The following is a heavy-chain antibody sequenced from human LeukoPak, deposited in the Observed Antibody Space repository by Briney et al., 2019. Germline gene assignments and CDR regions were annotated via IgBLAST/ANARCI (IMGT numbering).Heavy chain of an antibody. J-gene: IGHJ5*02. CDR2: ISSSGSTI. Sequence: GGSLRLSCAASGFTFDDYGMSWVRQAPGKGLEWVSYISSSGSTIYYADSVKGRFTISRDNAKNSLYLQMNSLRAEDTAVYYCARAGSGRSPDWFDPWGQGTLVTVSS. CDR3: ARAGSGRSPDWFDP. V-gene: IGHV3-48*03. D-gene: IGHD1-26*01. CDR1: GFTFDDYG.